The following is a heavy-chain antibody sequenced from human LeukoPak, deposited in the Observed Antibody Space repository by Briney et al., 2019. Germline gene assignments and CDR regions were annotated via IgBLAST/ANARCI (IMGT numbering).Heavy chain of an antibody. D-gene: IGHD3-10*01. V-gene: IGHV1-2*02. CDR2: IDPNSGGA. CDR1: GYTFTGYY. Sequence: ASVKVSCNASGYTFTGYYMHWERQAPGQGLELMGWIDPNSGGANYGQKFYVRVTMTRDTSINTAYMELRRIRFDDTAVYYCARASYGSGSYPNHFDHWGQGTLVTVS. J-gene: IGHJ4*02. CDR3: ARASYGSGSYPNHFDH.